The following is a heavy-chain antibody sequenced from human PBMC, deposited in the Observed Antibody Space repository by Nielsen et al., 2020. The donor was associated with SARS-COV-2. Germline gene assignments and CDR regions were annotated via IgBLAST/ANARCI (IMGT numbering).Heavy chain of an antibody. CDR2: INPTNGGT. CDR1: GYTFTNNY. CDR3: ASIEYYYGLGV. V-gene: IGHV1-46*01. J-gene: IGHJ4*02. Sequence: ASVKVSCKASGYTFTNNYMHWVRQAPGQGLEWMGLINPTNGGTTYAQKFLGTVTMTRDTSTSTVYMELSSLRSDDTAVYYCASIEYYYGLGVWGQGTLVTVSS. D-gene: IGHD3-10*01.